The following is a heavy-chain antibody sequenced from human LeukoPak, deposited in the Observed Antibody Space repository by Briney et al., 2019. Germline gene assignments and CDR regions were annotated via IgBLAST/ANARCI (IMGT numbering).Heavy chain of an antibody. CDR3: ARVGDCYGTRGFSSDAFDI. CDR1: RFTFSDHY. J-gene: IGHJ3*02. V-gene: IGHV3-72*01. D-gene: IGHD3-22*01. CDR2: IRTRAKGYTT. Sequence: AGGSLRLSCAASRFTFSDHYMDWVRQAPGKGLEWVARIRTRAKGYTTQYAPSVRDRFSISRDDSTNSVYLQMNSLKTEDTAVYFCARVGDCYGTRGFSSDAFDIWGLGTMVTVAS.